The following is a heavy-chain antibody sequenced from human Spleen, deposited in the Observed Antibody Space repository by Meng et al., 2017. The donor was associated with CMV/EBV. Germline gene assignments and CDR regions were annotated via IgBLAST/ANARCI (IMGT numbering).Heavy chain of an antibody. V-gene: IGHV3-43*01. J-gene: IGHJ4*01. CDR3: AKGRGYSYALPFDF. D-gene: IGHD5-18*01. Sequence: ASGFTFDDFMMYWVRQAPGKGLEWVSLITWSGDMTSYADSAKGRFTISRDNSKNFLYLEMVSLRSEDTALYYCAKGRGYSYALPFDFWGQGTLVTVSS. CDR1: GFTFDDFM. CDR2: ITWSGDMT.